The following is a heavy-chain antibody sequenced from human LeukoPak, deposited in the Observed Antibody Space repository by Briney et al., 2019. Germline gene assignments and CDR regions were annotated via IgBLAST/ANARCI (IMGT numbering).Heavy chain of an antibody. D-gene: IGHD3-9*01. Sequence: SSETLSLTCAVYGGSFSGYYWSWIRQPPGKGLEWIGEINHSGSTNYNPSLKSRVTISVDTSKNQFSLKLSSVTAADTAVYYCARVGKPHALRYFDWLLYFDYWGQGTLVTVSS. V-gene: IGHV4-34*01. CDR2: INHSGST. CDR1: GGSFSGYY. CDR3: ARVGKPHALRYFDWLLYFDY. J-gene: IGHJ4*02.